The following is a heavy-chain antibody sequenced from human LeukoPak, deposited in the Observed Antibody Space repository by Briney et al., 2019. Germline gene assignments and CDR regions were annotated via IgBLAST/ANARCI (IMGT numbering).Heavy chain of an antibody. Sequence: GSSVKVSCKASGGTFSSYAISWVRQAPGQGLEWMGRIIHIFGTANYAQKFQGRVTITTDESTSTAYMELSSLRSEDTAVYYCARAVYYDSSGYPTEYFQHWGQGTLVTVSS. J-gene: IGHJ1*01. CDR2: IIHIFGTA. CDR1: GGTFSSYA. CDR3: ARAVYYDSSGYPTEYFQH. D-gene: IGHD3-22*01. V-gene: IGHV1-69*05.